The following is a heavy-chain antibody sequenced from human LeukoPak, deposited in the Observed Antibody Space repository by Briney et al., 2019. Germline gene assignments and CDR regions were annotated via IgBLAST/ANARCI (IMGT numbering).Heavy chain of an antibody. V-gene: IGHV1-18*01. J-gene: IGHJ5*02. CDR3: ARGAPLSGSGP. CDR2: ISTYNGNT. D-gene: IGHD3-10*01. CDR1: GYTFTTYG. Sequence: ASVKISCKASGYTFTTYGISWVRQAPGQGLEWMGWISTYNGNTDYAQKLQGRVTMTTDTSTSTTYMELRSLRSDDTAVYYCARGAPLSGSGPWGQGTLVTVSS.